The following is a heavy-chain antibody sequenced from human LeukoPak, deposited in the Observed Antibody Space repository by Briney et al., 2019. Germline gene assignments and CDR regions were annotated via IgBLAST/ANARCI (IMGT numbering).Heavy chain of an antibody. CDR3: ARAEWLGWFDP. D-gene: IGHD6-19*01. Sequence: SETLSLTCTVSGGSISSGGYYWSWIRQHPGKGLEWIGYIYYSGSTYYDPSLKSRVTISVDTSKNQFSLKLSSVTAADTAVYYCARAEWLGWFDPWGQGTLVTVSS. CDR1: GGSISSGGYY. J-gene: IGHJ5*02. CDR2: IYYSGST. V-gene: IGHV4-31*03.